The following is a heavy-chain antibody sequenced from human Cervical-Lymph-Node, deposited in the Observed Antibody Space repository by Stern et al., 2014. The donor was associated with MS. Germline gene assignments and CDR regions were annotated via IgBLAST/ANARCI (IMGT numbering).Heavy chain of an antibody. CDR3: ARDGNDEETTVTTY. Sequence: QMQLVQSGSELKKPGASVQVSCKASGYTFTDHALNWVRQAPGQGLEWMGWIHTNTGKPTYAQGFTGRFVFSLDTSVNTAFLQISGLETEDTAVYYCARDGNDEETTVTTYWGQGTLVTVSS. V-gene: IGHV7-4-1*02. CDR1: GYTFTDHA. CDR2: IHTNTGKP. D-gene: IGHD4-17*01. J-gene: IGHJ4*02.